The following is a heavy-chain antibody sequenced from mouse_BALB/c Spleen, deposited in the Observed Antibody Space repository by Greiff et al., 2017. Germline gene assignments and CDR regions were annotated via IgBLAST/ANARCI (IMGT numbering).Heavy chain of an antibody. CDR3: ASHYYGSSLDY. Sequence: QPGAELVKPGASVKMSCKASGYTFTSYNMHWVKQTPGQGLEWIGAIYPGNGDTSYNQKFKGKATLTADKSSSTAYMQLSSLTSEDSAVYYCASHYYGSSLDYWGQGTTLTVSS. J-gene: IGHJ2*01. D-gene: IGHD1-1*01. CDR1: GYTFTSYN. V-gene: IGHV1-12*01. CDR2: IYPGNGDT.